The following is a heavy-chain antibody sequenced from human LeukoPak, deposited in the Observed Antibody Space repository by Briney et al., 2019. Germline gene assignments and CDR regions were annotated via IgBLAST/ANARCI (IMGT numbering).Heavy chain of an antibody. CDR3: ASHSVGVLPIATFDY. J-gene: IGHJ4*02. CDR1: RFTFNRYW. CDR2: IKQDGSEK. D-gene: IGHD2-2*01. V-gene: IGHV3-7*01. Sequence: GGSLRLSCAASRFTFNRYWMSWVRQAPGKGLEWVANIKQDGSEKYYVDSVKGRFTISRDNAKNSLYLQMSRLRVEDTAVYYCASHSVGVLPIATFDYWGQGTLVTVSS.